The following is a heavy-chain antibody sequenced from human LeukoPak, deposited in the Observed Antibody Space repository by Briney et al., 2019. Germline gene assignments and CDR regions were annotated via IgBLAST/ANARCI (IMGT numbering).Heavy chain of an antibody. V-gene: IGHV3-15*04. D-gene: IGHD1-7*01. CDR2: TVSEIDGGTT. J-gene: IGHJ6*02. CDR1: GFTFSSYA. Sequence: GGSLRLSCAASGFTFSSYAMSWVRQVPGKGLEWVGQTVSEIDGGTTDYATPVKGRFTISRDDSKSTLYLQMNSLKIEDTAVYYCTTDEDWNYARKDVWGQGATVIVSS. CDR3: TTDEDWNYARKDV.